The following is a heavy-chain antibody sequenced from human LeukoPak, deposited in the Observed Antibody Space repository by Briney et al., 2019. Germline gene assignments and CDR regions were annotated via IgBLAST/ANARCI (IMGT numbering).Heavy chain of an antibody. CDR1: GFTFTNYE. CDR3: ARGYCGGDCYGD. V-gene: IGHV3-48*03. J-gene: IGHJ4*02. Sequence: GGSLRLSCAASGFTFTNYEMNWVRQAPGKGLEWVSYISTSGSPIYYADSVKGRFTISRDNAKNSLYLQMNSLRVEDTAVYYCARGYCGGDCYGDWGQGTLVTVSS. D-gene: IGHD2-21*02. CDR2: ISTSGSPI.